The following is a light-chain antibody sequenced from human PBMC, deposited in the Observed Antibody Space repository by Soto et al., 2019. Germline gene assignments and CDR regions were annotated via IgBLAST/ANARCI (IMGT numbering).Light chain of an antibody. CDR2: AAS. J-gene: IGKJ1*01. V-gene: IGKV1-39*01. CDR3: QQYEAVVT. Sequence: DIQMPTYLFSLSASVEESVLINCRASQSISNHINWDQQKPGTAPKLLIFAASSLQSGVPSRFSVSRSGTDFTLTIRRLEPEEVAVDDCQQYEAVVTCGPSTKGEIK. CDR1: QSISNH.